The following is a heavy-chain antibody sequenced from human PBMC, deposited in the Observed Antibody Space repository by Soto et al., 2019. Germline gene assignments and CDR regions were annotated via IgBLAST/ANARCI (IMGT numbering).Heavy chain of an antibody. CDR2: IYYSGST. Sequence: SETLSLTCTVSGGSISSYYWSWIRQPPGKGLEWIGYIYYSGSTNYNPSLKSRVTISVDTSKNQFSLKLSSVTAADTAVYYCARGDGYIDAFDIWGQGTMVTVSS. J-gene: IGHJ3*02. V-gene: IGHV4-59*01. CDR1: GGSISSYY. D-gene: IGHD5-12*01. CDR3: ARGDGYIDAFDI.